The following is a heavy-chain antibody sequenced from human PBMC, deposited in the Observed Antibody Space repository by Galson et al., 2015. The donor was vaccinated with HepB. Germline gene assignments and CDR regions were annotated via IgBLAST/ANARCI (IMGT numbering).Heavy chain of an antibody. J-gene: IGHJ4*02. D-gene: IGHD6-13*01. CDR1: GDSISRSSYY. CDR3: ARHFLAAAGFGIDY. V-gene: IGHV4-39*01. Sequence: SETLSLTCTVSGDSISRSSYYWGWIRQPPGKGLEWIGSIYYSGSSHYNPSLKSRVTISVDTSKNQFSLKLSPVTATDTAVYYCARHFLAAAGFGIDYWGQGTLVTVSS. CDR2: IYYSGSS.